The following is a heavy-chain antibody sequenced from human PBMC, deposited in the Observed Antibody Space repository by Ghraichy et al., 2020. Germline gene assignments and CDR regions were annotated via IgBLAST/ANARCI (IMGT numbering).Heavy chain of an antibody. CDR3: ARRRQTWSAAEGDAFDI. CDR1: VGSFSGYY. CDR2: INPTGNT. Sequence: SETLSLTCAVYVGSFSGYYWSWIRQPPGKGLEWIGEINPTGNTNNNPSLKSRLTLVVDPSKNQFSLQLKSVTAADTAVYYCARRRQTWSAAEGDAFDIWGHGTLVTVSS. V-gene: IGHV4-34*01. J-gene: IGHJ3*02. D-gene: IGHD5-18*01.